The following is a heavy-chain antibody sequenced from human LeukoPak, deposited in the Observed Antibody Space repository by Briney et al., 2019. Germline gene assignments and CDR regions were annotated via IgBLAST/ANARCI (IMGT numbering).Heavy chain of an antibody. CDR1: GFTFSSYG. CDR2: IWYDGSNK. V-gene: IGHV3-33*01. Sequence: GGSLRLSGAASGFTFSSYGMHWVRQAPGKGLEWVAVIWYDGSNKYYAHSVKGRFTISRDNSKTTLYLQMNSLRAEDTAVYYCASAQDYYYGMDVWGQGTTVTVSS. J-gene: IGHJ6*02. CDR3: ASAQDYYYGMDV.